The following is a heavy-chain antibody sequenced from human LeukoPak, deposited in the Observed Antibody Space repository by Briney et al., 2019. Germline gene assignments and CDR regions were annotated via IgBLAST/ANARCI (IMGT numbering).Heavy chain of an antibody. CDR3: ARSPGGYEAAAFDI. CDR2: INPNSGAT. Sequence: GASVKVSCKASGYTFTEYYLNWVRQAPGQGLEWMGWINPNSGATNYAQKFQGRVTMTRDTSISIVYMELSSLTSDDTAVYYCARSPGGYEAAAFDIWGQGTMVTVSS. V-gene: IGHV1-2*02. D-gene: IGHD6-25*01. CDR1: GYTFTEYY. J-gene: IGHJ3*02.